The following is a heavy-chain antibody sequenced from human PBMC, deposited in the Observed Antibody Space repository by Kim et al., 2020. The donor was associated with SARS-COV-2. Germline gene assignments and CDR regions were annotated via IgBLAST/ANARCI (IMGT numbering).Heavy chain of an antibody. CDR3: ARDRYGDYAADY. D-gene: IGHD4-17*01. CDR2: ISSSGSTI. J-gene: IGHJ4*02. Sequence: GGSLRLSCAASGFTFSTYSMNWVRQAPGSGLEWVSYISSSGSTIYYADSVKGRFTISRDNAKYSLYLQMNSLRDEDTAVYYCARDRYGDYAADYWGQGTLVTVSS. V-gene: IGHV3-48*02. CDR1: GFTFSTYS.